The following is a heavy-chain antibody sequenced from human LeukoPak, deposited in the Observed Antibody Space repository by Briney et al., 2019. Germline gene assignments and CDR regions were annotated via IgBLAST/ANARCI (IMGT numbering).Heavy chain of an antibody. Sequence: PSQTLSLTCTVSGGSITSSTSYWSWIRQPGGKGPEWIGRIYHSGSTNYNPSLKSRVTISVDTSKNQFSLKLSSVTAADTAVYYCAREARPSTIFGVVTRVGPFDYWGQGTLVTASS. J-gene: IGHJ4*02. CDR3: AREARPSTIFGVVTRVGPFDY. V-gene: IGHV4-61*02. CDR2: IYHSGST. D-gene: IGHD3-3*01. CDR1: GGSITSSTSY.